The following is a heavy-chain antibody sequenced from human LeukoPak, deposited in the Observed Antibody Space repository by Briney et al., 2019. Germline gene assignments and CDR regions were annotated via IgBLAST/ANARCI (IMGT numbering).Heavy chain of an antibody. V-gene: IGHV4-59*02. CDR2: IWRSGST. Sequence: SETLSLTCTVSGGSVSSSTWSWIRQPPGKRLEWIGYIWRSGSTNYNPSLKSRVTISSDTSNSQISLELRSVTVADTAVYYCAREAVSGWYDYFDYWGQGTLVTVSS. D-gene: IGHD6-19*01. CDR3: AREAVSGWYDYFDY. J-gene: IGHJ4*02. CDR1: GGSVSSST.